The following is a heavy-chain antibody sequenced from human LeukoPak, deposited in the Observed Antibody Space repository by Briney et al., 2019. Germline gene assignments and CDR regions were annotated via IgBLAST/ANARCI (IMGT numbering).Heavy chain of an antibody. CDR2: INSLGSST. Sequence: HAGGSLRLSCAASGFTFSRYWMHWVRHAPGKGGVWVSRINSLGSSTSYAASVKGRFTISRDNAKNTLYLQMNSLRAEDTAVYYCARDTEEAVTPYYWGQGTLVTVSS. CDR3: ARDTEEAVTPYY. V-gene: IGHV3-74*01. CDR1: GFTFSRYW. D-gene: IGHD4-11*01. J-gene: IGHJ4*02.